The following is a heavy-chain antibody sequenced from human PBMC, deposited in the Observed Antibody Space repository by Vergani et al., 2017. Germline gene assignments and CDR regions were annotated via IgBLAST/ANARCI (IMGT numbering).Heavy chain of an antibody. J-gene: IGHJ4*02. V-gene: IGHV4-34*01. CDR3: ARARAYIVATILQ. Sequence: QVQLQQWGAGLLKPSETLSLTCAVYGGSFSGYYWSWIRQPPGKGLEWIGEINHSGSTNYNPSLKSRVTISVDTSKNQFSLKLSSVTAADTAVYYCARARAYIVATILQGGQGTLVTVSS. D-gene: IGHD5-12*01. CDR1: GGSFSGYY. CDR2: INHSGST.